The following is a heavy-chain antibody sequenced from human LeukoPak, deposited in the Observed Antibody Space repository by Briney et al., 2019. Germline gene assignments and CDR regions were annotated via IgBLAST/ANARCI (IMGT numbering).Heavy chain of an antibody. V-gene: IGHV3-48*03. CDR3: ARGDDILTGYFGFFDY. CDR2: ISSSGSTI. CDR1: GFTFSSYE. Sequence: PGGSLRLSCAASGFTFSSYEMNWVRQAPGKGLEWVSYISSSGSTIYYADSVKGRVTISRDNAKNTLFLHMNSLRAEDTAVYYCARGDDILTGYFGFFDYWGQGTLVTVSS. J-gene: IGHJ4*02. D-gene: IGHD3-9*01.